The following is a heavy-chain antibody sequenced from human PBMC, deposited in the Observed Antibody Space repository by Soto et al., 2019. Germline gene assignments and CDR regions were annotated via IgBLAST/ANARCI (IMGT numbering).Heavy chain of an antibody. Sequence: SETLSLTCAVYGGSFSGYYWSWIRQPPGKGLEWIGEINHSGSTNYNPSLKSRVTISVDTSKNQFSLKLSSVTAADTAVYYCARGGFEYYYGSGSYYPLFRWGQGTLVTVPS. CDR3: ARGGFEYYYGSGSYYPLFR. V-gene: IGHV4-34*01. J-gene: IGHJ4*02. CDR1: GGSFSGYY. CDR2: INHSGST. D-gene: IGHD3-10*01.